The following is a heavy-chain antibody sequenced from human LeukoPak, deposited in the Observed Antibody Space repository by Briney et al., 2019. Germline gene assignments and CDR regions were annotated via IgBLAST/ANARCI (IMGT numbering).Heavy chain of an antibody. CDR1: GFTFSSYA. CDR3: ARETITPIDY. J-gene: IGHJ4*02. V-gene: IGHV3-30*01. Sequence: GRSLRLSCAASGFTFSSYAMHWVRQAPGKGLEWVAVISYDGSNKYYADSVKGRFTISRDNSKNTLYLQMNSLRAEDTAVYYCARETITPIDYWGQGTLVTVSS. D-gene: IGHD5-24*01. CDR2: ISYDGSNK.